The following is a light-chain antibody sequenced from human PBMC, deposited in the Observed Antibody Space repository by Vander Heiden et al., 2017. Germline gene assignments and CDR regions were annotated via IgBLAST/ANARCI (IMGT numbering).Light chain of an antibody. CDR1: QSISSW. Sequence: DIQMTQSPSTLSASVGDRVTITCRASQSISSWLAWYQQKPGKAPKLLIYDASSLESGVPSRFSGSGYGKEFTLTISSRQPDDFATYYCQQYNSYSPMTFGQGTKVEIK. CDR2: DAS. V-gene: IGKV1-5*01. J-gene: IGKJ1*01. CDR3: QQYNSYSPMT.